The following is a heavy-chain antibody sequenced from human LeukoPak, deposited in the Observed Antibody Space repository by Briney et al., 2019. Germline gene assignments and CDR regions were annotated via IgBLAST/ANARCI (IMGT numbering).Heavy chain of an antibody. CDR1: GFTFSSYG. CDR2: ISYDGSNK. J-gene: IGHJ4*02. Sequence: SLRPSCAASGFTFSSYGMHWVRQAPGKGLEWVAVISYDGSNKYYADSVKGRFTISRDNSKNTLYLQMNSLRAEDTAVYYCAKDLPNYYGSAIDYWGQGTLVTVSS. V-gene: IGHV3-30*18. CDR3: AKDLPNYYGSAIDY. D-gene: IGHD3-10*01.